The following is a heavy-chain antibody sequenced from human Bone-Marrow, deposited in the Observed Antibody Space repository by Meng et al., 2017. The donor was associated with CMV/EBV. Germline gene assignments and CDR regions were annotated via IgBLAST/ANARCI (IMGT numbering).Heavy chain of an antibody. CDR1: GGSISSSSYY. CDR2: IYYSGST. CDR3: ARRSYYDFWSGYLGGYGMDV. V-gene: IGHV4-39*07. Sequence: SETLSLTCTVSGGSISSSSYYWGWIRQPPGKGLEWIGSIYYSGSTYYNPSLKSRVTISVDTSKNQFSLKLSSVTAADTAVYYCARRSYYDFWSGYLGGYGMDVWGQGHTVTVYS. D-gene: IGHD3-3*01. J-gene: IGHJ6*02.